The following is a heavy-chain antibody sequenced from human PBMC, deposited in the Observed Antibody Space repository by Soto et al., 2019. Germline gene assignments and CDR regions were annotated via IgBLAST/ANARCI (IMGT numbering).Heavy chain of an antibody. Sequence: SETLSLTCTVSGGCISSYDWSWIRQPPGKGLEWIGYIYYSGSTNYNPSLKSRVTISVDTSKNQFSLKLSSVTAADTAVYYCARDGSSSWGWGKSYSGMDVWGQGTTVTVSS. CDR2: IYYSGST. CDR1: GGCISSYD. D-gene: IGHD6-6*01. J-gene: IGHJ6*02. V-gene: IGHV4-59*01. CDR3: ARDGSSSWGWGKSYSGMDV.